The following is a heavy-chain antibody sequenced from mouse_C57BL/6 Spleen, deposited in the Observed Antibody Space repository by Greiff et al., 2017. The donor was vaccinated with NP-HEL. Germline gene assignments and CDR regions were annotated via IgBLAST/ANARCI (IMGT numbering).Heavy chain of an antibody. D-gene: IGHD2-4*01. CDR2: ISGGGGNT. V-gene: IGHV5-9*01. J-gene: IGHJ3*01. CDR3: ARDYDEGARFAY. Sequence: EVKLVESGGGLVKPGGSLKLSCAASGFTFSSYTMSWVRQTPEKRLEWVATISGGGGNTYYPDSVKGRFTFSRDNAKNTLYLQMSSLRSEDTALYYCARDYDEGARFAYWGQGTLVTVSA. CDR1: GFTFSSYT.